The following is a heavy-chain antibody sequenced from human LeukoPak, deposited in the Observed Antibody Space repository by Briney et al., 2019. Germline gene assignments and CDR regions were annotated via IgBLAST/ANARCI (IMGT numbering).Heavy chain of an antibody. J-gene: IGHJ4*02. CDR3: ARGLRGVVRGVQSDY. Sequence: PGGSLRLSCAASGFTFSSYSMNWVRQAPGKGLEWVSSISSSSSYIYYADSVKGRFTISRDNAKNSLYLQMNSLRAEDTAVYYCARGLRGVVRGVQSDYWGQGTLVTVSS. CDR1: GFTFSSYS. D-gene: IGHD3-10*01. V-gene: IGHV3-21*01. CDR2: ISSSSSYI.